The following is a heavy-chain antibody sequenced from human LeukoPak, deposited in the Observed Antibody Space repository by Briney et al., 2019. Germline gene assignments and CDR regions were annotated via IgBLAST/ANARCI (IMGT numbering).Heavy chain of an antibody. CDR2: IYTSGST. V-gene: IGHV4-61*02. Sequence: PSQTLSLTCTVSGGSISSGSYYWSWIRQPAGKGLEWIGRIYTSGSTNYNPSLKSRVTISVDTSKNQFSLKLSSVTAADTAVYYCVGTTMVRGVIIRYYYYYMDVWGKGTTVTISS. J-gene: IGHJ6*03. CDR3: VGTTMVRGVIIRYYYYYMDV. D-gene: IGHD3-10*01. CDR1: GGSISSGSYY.